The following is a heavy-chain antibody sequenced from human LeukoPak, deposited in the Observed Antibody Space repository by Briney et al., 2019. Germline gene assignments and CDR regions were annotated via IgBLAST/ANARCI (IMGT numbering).Heavy chain of an antibody. CDR2: ISGTGGST. D-gene: IGHD6-6*01. CDR3: ARGGRIAAPQFDY. CDR1: GFTFSTYA. V-gene: IGHV3-23*01. Sequence: GGSLRLSCAASGFTFSTYAMTWVRQAPGKGLEWVSLISGTGGSTYYADSVKGRFTISRDNSKNTLYLQMNSLRAEDTAVYYCARGGRIAAPQFDYWGQGTLVTVSS. J-gene: IGHJ4*02.